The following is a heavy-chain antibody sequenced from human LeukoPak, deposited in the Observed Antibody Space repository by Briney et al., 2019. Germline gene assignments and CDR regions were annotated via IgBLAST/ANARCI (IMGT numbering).Heavy chain of an antibody. J-gene: IGHJ5*01. V-gene: IGHV3-7*01. CDR1: GFTFSNYW. D-gene: IGHD2-15*01. CDR3: ARDIDWLDC. CDR2: IKQDGSEI. Sequence: PGGSLRLSCAGSGFTFSNYWMHWVRQAPGKGLEWVANIKQDGSEIYSGDSLKGRFTISRDNAKNSLYLQMNSLRGEDTAVYYCARDIDWLDCWGQGTLVTVSS.